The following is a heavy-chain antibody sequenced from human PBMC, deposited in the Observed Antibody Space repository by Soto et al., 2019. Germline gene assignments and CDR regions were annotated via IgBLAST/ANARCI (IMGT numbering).Heavy chain of an antibody. CDR1: GFTFSNYG. V-gene: IGHV3-30*18. D-gene: IGHD2-15*01. CDR2: ISYDGSNK. J-gene: IGHJ4*02. CDR3: AKDAEEVVVAAPYFDY. Sequence: GGALRLSCAAPGFTFSNYGMHWGRQAPGKGLEWVAVISYDGSNKYYADSVKGRFTISRDNSKNTLYLQMNSLRAEDTAVYYCAKDAEEVVVAAPYFDYWGQGTLVTVSS.